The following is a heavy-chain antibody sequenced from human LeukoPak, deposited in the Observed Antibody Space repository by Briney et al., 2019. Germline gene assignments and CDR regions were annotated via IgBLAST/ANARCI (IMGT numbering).Heavy chain of an antibody. D-gene: IGHD3-10*01. CDR1: GYIFNNFG. J-gene: IGHJ4*02. V-gene: IGHV1-18*01. Sequence: ASVKVSCRASGYIFNNFGFSWVRQAPRQGLEWMGWISAGSRTTNHTQPFQGRLTMTTDSSTETTFMELRNLRSDDTAVYFCARVFRYEYSGRYFNGHFDFWGQGTLVTVSS. CDR3: ARVFRYEYSGRYFNGHFDF. CDR2: ISAGSRTT.